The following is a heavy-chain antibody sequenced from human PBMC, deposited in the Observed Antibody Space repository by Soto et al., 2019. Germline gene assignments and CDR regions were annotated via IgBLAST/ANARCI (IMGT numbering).Heavy chain of an antibody. J-gene: IGHJ6*02. CDR2: ISSSSSYI. Sequence: PGGSLRLSCAASGFTFSSYSMNWVRQAPGKGLEWVSSISSSSSYIYYADSVKGRFTISRDNAKNSLYLQMNSLRAEDTAVYYCARPRELPMGPGGMDVWGQGTTVTVSS. V-gene: IGHV3-21*01. CDR1: GFTFSSYS. D-gene: IGHD1-7*01. CDR3: ARPRELPMGPGGMDV.